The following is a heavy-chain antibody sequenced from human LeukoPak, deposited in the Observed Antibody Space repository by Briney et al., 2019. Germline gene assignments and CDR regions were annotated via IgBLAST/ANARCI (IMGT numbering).Heavy chain of an antibody. Sequence: ASVKVSCKASGGTFISYAISWVRQAPGQGLEWMGGIIPIFGTANYAQKFQGRVTITADESTSTAYMELSSLRSEDTAVYYCARDYYDFWSGPQYGMDVWGQGTTVTVSS. CDR3: ARDYYDFWSGPQYGMDV. J-gene: IGHJ6*02. V-gene: IGHV1-69*13. CDR2: IIPIFGTA. CDR1: GGTFISYA. D-gene: IGHD3-3*01.